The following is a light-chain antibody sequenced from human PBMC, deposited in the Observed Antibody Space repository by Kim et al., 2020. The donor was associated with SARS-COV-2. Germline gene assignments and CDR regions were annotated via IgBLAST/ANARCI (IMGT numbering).Light chain of an antibody. CDR2: AAS. J-gene: IGKJ3*01. CDR1: QSISSY. V-gene: IGKV1-39*01. Sequence: ASVGDRVTITCRASQSISSYLNWYQQKPGKAPKLLIYAASSLQSGVPSRFSGSGSGTDFTLAISSLQPEDFATYYCQQSYSTPFTFGPGTKVDIK. CDR3: QQSYSTPFT.